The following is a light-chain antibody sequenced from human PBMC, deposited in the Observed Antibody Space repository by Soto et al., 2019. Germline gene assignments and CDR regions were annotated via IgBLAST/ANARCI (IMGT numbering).Light chain of an antibody. CDR3: QEYNSYGT. V-gene: IGKV1-5*01. J-gene: IGKJ1*01. CDR1: QSISRW. CDR2: DAS. Sequence: DIEMTQSPSTLSASVGDRVTITCRASQSISRWLAWYQHKPGKAPKVMIYDASRLESGVPSRFSGSGSGTEFSLTISSLQPDNFATYYCQEYNSYGTVGQGTKVDSK.